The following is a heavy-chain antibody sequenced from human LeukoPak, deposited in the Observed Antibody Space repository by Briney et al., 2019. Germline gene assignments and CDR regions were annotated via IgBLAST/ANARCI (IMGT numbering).Heavy chain of an antibody. CDR3: ARTPLYREARYFDY. CDR2: ISAYNGNT. CDR1: GYTFTSYG. D-gene: IGHD1-14*01. Sequence: GASVKVSCKASGYTFTSYGISWVRQAPGQGLEWMGWISAYNGNTNYPQKLQGRVTMTTDTSTSTAYMELRSLRSDDTAVYYCARTPLYREARYFDYWGQGTLVTVSS. V-gene: IGHV1-18*01. J-gene: IGHJ4*02.